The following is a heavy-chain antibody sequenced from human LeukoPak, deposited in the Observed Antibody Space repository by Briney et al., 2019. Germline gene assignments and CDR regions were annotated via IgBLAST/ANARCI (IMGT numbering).Heavy chain of an antibody. CDR3: AGEYCSGGSCRQGFDY. J-gene: IGHJ4*02. Sequence: ASVKVSCKASGYTFTDYYMHWVRQAPGQGLEWMGWINPNSGDTNHAQNFQGRVTLTRDTSTSSAYMELSSLRSDDSAVYYCAGEYCSGGSCRQGFDYWGQGTLVTVSS. V-gene: IGHV1-2*02. D-gene: IGHD2-15*01. CDR1: GYTFTDYY. CDR2: INPNSGDT.